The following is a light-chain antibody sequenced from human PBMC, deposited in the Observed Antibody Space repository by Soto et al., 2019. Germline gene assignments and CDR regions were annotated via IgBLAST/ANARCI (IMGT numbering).Light chain of an antibody. CDR3: SSYSAGNTLVL. J-gene: IGLJ2*01. CDR2: DVT. Sequence: QSVLTQPASVSGSPGQSITISCTGTSSDVGGQDYVSWYQRHPGKAPKLLIYDVTKRPSGVSRRFSGSKSGNSASLTISGLQAEDECDYFCSSYSAGNTLVLFGGGTKLTVL. CDR1: SSDVGGQDY. V-gene: IGLV2-14*03.